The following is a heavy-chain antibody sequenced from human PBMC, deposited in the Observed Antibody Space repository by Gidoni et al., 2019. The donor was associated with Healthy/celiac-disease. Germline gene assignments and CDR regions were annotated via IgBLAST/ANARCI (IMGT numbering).Heavy chain of an antibody. D-gene: IGHD1-26*01. CDR2: ISSSSSYI. CDR1: GFTFSSYS. J-gene: IGHJ4*02. V-gene: IGHV3-21*01. CDR3: ARYSGSYPDDY. Sequence: EVQLVESGGGLGKPVGSLRLSCAASGFTFSSYSMNWVRQAPGKGLEWVSSISSSSSYIYYADSVKGRFTISRDNAKNSLYLQMNSLRAEDTAVYYCARYSGSYPDDYWGQGTLVTVSS.